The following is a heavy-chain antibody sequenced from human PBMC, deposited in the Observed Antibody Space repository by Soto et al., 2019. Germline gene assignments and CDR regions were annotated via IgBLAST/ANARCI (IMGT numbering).Heavy chain of an antibody. CDR1: GGSISSGGYY. CDR2: IYYSGST. V-gene: IGHV4-31*03. D-gene: IGHD6-6*01. CDR3: ARESGIAARHFDY. J-gene: IGHJ4*02. Sequence: QVQLQESGPGLVKPSQTLSLTCTVSGGSISSGGYYWSWIRQHQGKGLEWIGYIYYSGSTYYNPSLKSRVTISVDTSKNQFSLKLSSVTAADTAVYYCARESGIAARHFDYWGQGTLVTVSS.